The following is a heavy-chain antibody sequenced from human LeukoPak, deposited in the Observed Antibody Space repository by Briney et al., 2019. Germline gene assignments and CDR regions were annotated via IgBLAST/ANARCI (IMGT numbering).Heavy chain of an antibody. V-gene: IGHV4-39*01. CDR2: IFYSGST. D-gene: IGHD3-10*01. CDR3: ARTRYYYGSRSYGAPYYFDY. Sequence: SETLSLTCTVSGGSISTSNYYWGWIRQPPGKGLEWIGNIFYSGSTYYSPSLKSRVTISVDTSKNQFSLKLSSVTAADTTVYYCARTRYYYGSRSYGAPYYFDYWGQGTLVTVSS. CDR1: GGSISTSNYY. J-gene: IGHJ4*02.